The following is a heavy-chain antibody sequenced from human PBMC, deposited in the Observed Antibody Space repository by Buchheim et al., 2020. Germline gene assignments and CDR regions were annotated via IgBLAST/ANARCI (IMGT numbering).Heavy chain of an antibody. CDR3: ARQPSSGSFYYYGMDV. Sequence: QVQLQESGPGLVKPSETLSLTCTVSGGSVSSESYYWSWIRQPPGKGLEWIGYIYYSGSTHYNPSLKSRVTISVDTSKNQFSLKLSSVTAADTAVYYCARQPSSGSFYYYGMDVWGQGTT. CDR2: IYYSGST. J-gene: IGHJ6*02. V-gene: IGHV4-61*01. CDR1: GGSVSSESYY. D-gene: IGHD3-22*01.